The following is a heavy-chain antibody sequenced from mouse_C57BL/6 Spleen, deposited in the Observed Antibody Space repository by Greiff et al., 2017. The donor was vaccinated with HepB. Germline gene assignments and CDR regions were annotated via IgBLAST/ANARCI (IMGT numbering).Heavy chain of an antibody. CDR3: ARFYDYDEGN. CDR2: IYPGDGDT. J-gene: IGHJ2*01. V-gene: IGHV1-82*01. Sequence: VQLVESGPELVKPGASVKISCKASGYAFSSSWMNWVKQRPGKGLEWIGRIYPGDGDTNYNGKFKGKATLTADKSSSTAYMQLSSLTSEDSAVYFCARFYDYDEGNWGQGTTLTVSS. CDR1: GYAFSSSW. D-gene: IGHD2-4*01.